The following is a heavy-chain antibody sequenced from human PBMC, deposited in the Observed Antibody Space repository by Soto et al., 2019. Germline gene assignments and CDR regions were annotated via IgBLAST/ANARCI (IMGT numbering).Heavy chain of an antibody. Sequence: AETLSLTCTVSGGSISGYYWSWIRQPPGKGLEWIWYIDYSGSTNYNTSPKSRVTISVDTSKNQFSLKLSSVTAADTAVYYCARALPFYSYGPTDAFNXWGQVTTDTVS. J-gene: IGHJ3*02. CDR1: GGSISGYY. CDR3: ARALPFYSYGPTDAFNX. CDR2: IDYSGST. V-gene: IGHV4-59*01. D-gene: IGHD5-18*01.